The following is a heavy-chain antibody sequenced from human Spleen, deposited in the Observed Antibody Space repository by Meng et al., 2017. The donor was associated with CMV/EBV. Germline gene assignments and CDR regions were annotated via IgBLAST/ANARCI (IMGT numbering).Heavy chain of an antibody. CDR3: ASDLVDGSGSFVPFDY. J-gene: IGHJ4*02. CDR1: GFTFGDYG. V-gene: IGHV3-48*03. D-gene: IGHD3-10*01. Sequence: GGSLRLSCTGSGFTFGDYGMNWVRQAPGKGLEWVSYISSSGSTIYYADSVKGRFTISRDNAKNSLYLQMNSLRAEDTAVYYCASDLVDGSGSFVPFDYWGQGTLVTVSS. CDR2: ISSSGSTI.